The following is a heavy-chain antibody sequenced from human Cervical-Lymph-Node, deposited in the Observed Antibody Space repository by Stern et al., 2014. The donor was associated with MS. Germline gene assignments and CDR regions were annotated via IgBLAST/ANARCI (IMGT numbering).Heavy chain of an antibody. V-gene: IGHV1-2*02. CDR3: ARDGRSSYGSGSYYSSGY. D-gene: IGHD3-10*01. J-gene: IGHJ4*02. CDR1: GYSFTGYF. CDR2: IKPNSGDT. Sequence: QVQLVQSGAEVKKPGASVKVSCKASGYSFTGYFLHWVRQAPGQGLEWIGGIKPNSGDTIYAQKFHGRVTMTRDSSSSTAYMELSSLRSDDTAVYYCARDGRSSYGSGSYYSSGYWGQGTLVTVSS.